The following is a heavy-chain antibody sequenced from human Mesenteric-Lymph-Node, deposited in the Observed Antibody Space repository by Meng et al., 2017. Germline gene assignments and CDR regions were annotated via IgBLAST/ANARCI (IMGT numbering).Heavy chain of an antibody. D-gene: IGHD6-13*01. V-gene: IGHV4-4*02. CDR1: GGSISSSNW. CDR2: IYHSGTT. CDR3: ARTGGRTLGAAADPGAFDI. J-gene: IGHJ3*02. Sequence: SETLSLTCAVSGGSISSSNWWSWVRQPPGKGLEWIGEIYHSGTTNYNPSLKSRVTISVDTSKNQFSLKLSSVTAADTAVYYCARTGGRTLGAAADPGAFDIWGQGTMVTVSS.